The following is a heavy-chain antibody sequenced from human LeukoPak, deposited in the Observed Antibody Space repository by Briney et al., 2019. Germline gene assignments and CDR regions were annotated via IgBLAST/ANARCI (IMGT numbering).Heavy chain of an antibody. CDR1: GYTFTGRY. D-gene: IGHD7-27*01. Sequence: AAVKVSCKASGYTFTGRYMHWVRQAPGQGLEWMGWIKPDTGVTYYAQNFQGRFTMTTDTSISTVYMELSSLRSDDTAVYYCARDNNWGPDYWGQGTLVTVSS. J-gene: IGHJ4*02. V-gene: IGHV1-2*02. CDR2: IKPDTGVT. CDR3: ARDNNWGPDY.